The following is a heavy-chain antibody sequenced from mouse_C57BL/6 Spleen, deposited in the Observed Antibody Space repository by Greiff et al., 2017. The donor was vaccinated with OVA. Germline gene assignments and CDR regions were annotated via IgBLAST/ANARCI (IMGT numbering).Heavy chain of an antibody. CDR1: GYTFTSYW. D-gene: IGHD2-4*01. CDR2: IDPSDSYT. J-gene: IGHJ3*01. CDR3: ARSGYDYPWFAY. V-gene: IGHV1-69*01. Sequence: QVQLQQPGAELVMPGASVKLSCKASGYTFTSYWMHWVKQRPGQGLEWIGEIDPSDSYTNYNQKFKGKSTLTVDKSSSIAYMQLSSLTSEDSAVYYCARSGYDYPWFAYWGQGTLVTVSA.